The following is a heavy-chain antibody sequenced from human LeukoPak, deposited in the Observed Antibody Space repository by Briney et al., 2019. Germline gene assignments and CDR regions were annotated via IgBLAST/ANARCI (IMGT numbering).Heavy chain of an antibody. CDR2: ISYDGSSK. Sequence: GGSLRLSCAASGFTFSSYGMHWVRQAPGKGLEWVAVISYDGSSKYYADSVKGRFTISRDNSKNTLYLQMNSLRPEDTAVYYCAKDIVVVSGYGMDIWGQGTPVTVSS. J-gene: IGHJ6*02. CDR1: GFTFSSYG. CDR3: AKDIVVVSGYGMDI. D-gene: IGHD2-15*01. V-gene: IGHV3-30*18.